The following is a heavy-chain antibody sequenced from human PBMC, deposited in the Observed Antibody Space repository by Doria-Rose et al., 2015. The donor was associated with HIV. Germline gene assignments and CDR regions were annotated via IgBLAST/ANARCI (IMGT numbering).Heavy chain of an antibody. J-gene: IGHJ4*02. V-gene: IGHV3-7*01. CDR2: INEDGSEK. CDR3: AREAVAGSVYFNY. Sequence: PGKGLEWVANINEDGSEKYYVDSVKARFTISRDNAKNSLYLQMNTVRAEDTAMYYCAREAVAGSVYFNYWGQGTLVTVSS. D-gene: IGHD6-19*01.